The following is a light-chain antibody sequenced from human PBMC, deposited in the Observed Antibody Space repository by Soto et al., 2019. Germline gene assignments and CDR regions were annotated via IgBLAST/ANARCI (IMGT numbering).Light chain of an antibody. V-gene: IGKV1-5*03. CDR1: QSISSW. Sequence: DIQMTQSPSTLSASVGDRVTITCRASQSISSWLAWYQQKPGKAPKVLIYKASSLESGVPSRFSGSGSVTEFTLTISSLQPDDFATYYCQQYNTYPWTFGQGTQVYIK. CDR3: QQYNTYPWT. J-gene: IGKJ1*01. CDR2: KAS.